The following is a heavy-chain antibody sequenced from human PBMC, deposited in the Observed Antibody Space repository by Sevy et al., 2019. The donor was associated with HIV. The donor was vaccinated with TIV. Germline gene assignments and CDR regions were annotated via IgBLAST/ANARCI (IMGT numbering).Heavy chain of an antibody. CDR2: IYYSGST. V-gene: IGHV4-59*13. Sequence: SETLSLTCTVSGGSISSYYWSWIRQPPGKGLEWIGYIYYSGSTNYNPSLKSRVTISVDTSKNQFSLKLSSVTAADTAVYYCARVGTFGGVIARSMASDIWGQGTMVTVS. CDR1: GGSISSYY. D-gene: IGHD3-16*02. CDR3: ARVGTFGGVIARSMASDI. J-gene: IGHJ3*02.